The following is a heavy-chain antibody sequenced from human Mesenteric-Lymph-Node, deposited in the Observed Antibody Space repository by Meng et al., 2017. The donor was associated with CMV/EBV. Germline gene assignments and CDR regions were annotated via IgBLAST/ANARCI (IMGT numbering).Heavy chain of an antibody. CDR3: ARGDPTVTTDY. J-gene: IGHJ4*02. D-gene: IGHD4-17*01. CDR2: ISSISHYI. CDR1: GFTFSSFS. Sequence: GESLKISCAASGFTFSSFSMNWVRQAPGKGLEWVSTISSISHYIYYADSVKGRFTISRDNAKNSLYLQMNSLRAEDTAVYYCARGDPTVTTDYWGQGTLVTVSS. V-gene: IGHV3-21*01.